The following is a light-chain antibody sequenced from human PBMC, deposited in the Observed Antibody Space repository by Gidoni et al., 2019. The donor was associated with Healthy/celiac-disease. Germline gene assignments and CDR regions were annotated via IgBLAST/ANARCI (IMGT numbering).Light chain of an antibody. CDR1: QSISSY. Sequence: DIQMTQSPSSLSASVGDRVTITCRASQSISSYLNWYQQKPGKAPKLLIYAASRLQSGVPSRSSGSGSGTDFTLAISSLQPEDFATYYCQQSYSTLLTFXGXTKVEIK. J-gene: IGKJ4*01. V-gene: IGKV1-39*01. CDR2: AAS. CDR3: QQSYSTLLT.